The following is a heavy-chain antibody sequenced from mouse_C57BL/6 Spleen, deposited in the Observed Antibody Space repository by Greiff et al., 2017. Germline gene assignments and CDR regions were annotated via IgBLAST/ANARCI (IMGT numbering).Heavy chain of an antibody. CDR3: ARYYDYGWFAY. D-gene: IGHD2-4*01. V-gene: IGHV1-81*01. CDR2: IYTRSGNT. CDR1: GYTFTSYG. Sequence: QVQLKQSGAELARPGASVKLSCKASGYTFTSYGISGVKQRTGQGLEWSGEIYTRSGNTYYNEKFKGKATLTADKSSSTAYLEFGSLTSDDSAVFICARYYDYGWFAYWGQGTLVTVSA. J-gene: IGHJ3*01.